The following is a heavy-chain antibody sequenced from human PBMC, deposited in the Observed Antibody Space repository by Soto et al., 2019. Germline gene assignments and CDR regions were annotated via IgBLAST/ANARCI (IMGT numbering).Heavy chain of an antibody. CDR1: GSTFSNDW. Sequence: PGGSLRLSCAASGSTFSNDWMNWVRQGPGKGLEWVSRIISGGSRVYYADFVKGRFTIARDNAKKMLYLEMHSLTAEDTAVYYCARERTSKGGMDVWGQGTTVTVSS. V-gene: IGHV3-74*01. CDR2: IISGGSRV. CDR3: ARERTSKGGMDV. J-gene: IGHJ6*02.